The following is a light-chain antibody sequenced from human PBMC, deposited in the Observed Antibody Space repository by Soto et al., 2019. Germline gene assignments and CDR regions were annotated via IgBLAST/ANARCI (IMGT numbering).Light chain of an antibody. CDR1: QSLLHSNGYNY. Sequence: IVMTQSPLSLPVTPGEPASISCRSSQSLLHSNGYNYLDWYLQKPVQSPQLLIYLGSNRASGVPDRFSGSGSGTDFTLKISRVEAEDVGVYYCMRALQTPLTFGGGTKVEIK. CDR3: MRALQTPLT. CDR2: LGS. V-gene: IGKV2-28*01. J-gene: IGKJ4*01.